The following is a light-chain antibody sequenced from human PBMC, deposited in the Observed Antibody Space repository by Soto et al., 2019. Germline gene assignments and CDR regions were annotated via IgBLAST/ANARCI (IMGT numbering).Light chain of an antibody. V-gene: IGKV1-27*01. CDR2: AAS. CDR3: QKYNSAPLT. CDR1: QGIGVY. J-gene: IGKJ4*01. Sequence: DIQMTQSPSSLSASLGDRVTITCRASQGIGVYLAWFQQKPGKVPKLLIYAASALQSGVPSRFSGSGSGTDFTLTISSLQPDDFATYYYQKYNSAPLTFGGGTKVEIK.